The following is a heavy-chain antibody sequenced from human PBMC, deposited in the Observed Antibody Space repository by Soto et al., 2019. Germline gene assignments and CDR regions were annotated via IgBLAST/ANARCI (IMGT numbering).Heavy chain of an antibody. D-gene: IGHD2-21*02. V-gene: IGHV3-11*04. Sequence: GGSLRLSCAASGFTFSYYYMSWIRQAPGKGLEWVSSISTRGDIYYADSVKGRFTISRDNAKNSVSLQMNGLRAEDTALYYCAREETAWPLSYGLDVWGQGTTVTVSS. CDR2: ISTRGDI. CDR3: AREETAWPLSYGLDV. J-gene: IGHJ6*02. CDR1: GFTFSYYY.